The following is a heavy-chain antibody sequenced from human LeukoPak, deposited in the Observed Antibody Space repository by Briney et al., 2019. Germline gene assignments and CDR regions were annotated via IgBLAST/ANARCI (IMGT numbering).Heavy chain of an antibody. CDR2: IYYSGST. CDR3: ARAADGMSAATSAFDI. D-gene: IGHD2-15*01. Sequence: PSETLSLTCTVSGGSISSYYWSWIRQPPGKGLEWIGYIYYSGSTNYNPSLKSRVTISVDTSKNQFSLKLSSVTAADTAVYYCARAADGMSAATSAFDIWGQGTMVTVSS. V-gene: IGHV4-59*01. J-gene: IGHJ3*02. CDR1: GGSISSYY.